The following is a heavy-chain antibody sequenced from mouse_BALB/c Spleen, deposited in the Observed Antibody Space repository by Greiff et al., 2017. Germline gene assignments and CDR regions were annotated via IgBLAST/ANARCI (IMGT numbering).Heavy chain of an antibody. Sequence: EVMLVESGGGLVKPGGSLKLSCAASGFTFSDYYMYWVRQTPEKRLEWVATISDGGSYTYYPDSVKGRFTISRDNAKNNLYLQMSSLKSEDTAMYYCARGHDGYYYAMDYWGQGTSVTVSS. J-gene: IGHJ4*01. CDR2: ISDGGSYT. CDR1: GFTFSDYY. D-gene: IGHD2-3*01. CDR3: ARGHDGYYYAMDY. V-gene: IGHV5-4*02.